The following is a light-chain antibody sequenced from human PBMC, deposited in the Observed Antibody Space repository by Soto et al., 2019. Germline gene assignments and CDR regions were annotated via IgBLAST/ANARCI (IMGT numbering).Light chain of an antibody. Sequence: IEMRSWSSSDHEYIRDRVTITCRASLGISNWLAWYQQKPGKAPKRLIYRSSSRATGIPARFSGSGSGTEFTVTINSLPSEDFAVYYCQQYQNLWTFGQGTKVDIK. J-gene: IGKJ1*01. CDR3: QQYQNLWT. CDR2: RSS. CDR1: LGISNW. V-gene: IGKV1-12*01.